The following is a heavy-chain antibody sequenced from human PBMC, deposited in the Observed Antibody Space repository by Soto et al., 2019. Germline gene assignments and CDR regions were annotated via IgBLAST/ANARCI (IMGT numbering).Heavy chain of an antibody. V-gene: IGHV3-7*01. D-gene: IGHD6-19*01. Sequence: GGSLRLSCAASGFTFSSYFMSWVRQAPGKGLEWVANINEDGSGKYYVDSLKGRFAISRDNAKNSLYLQMNSLRAEDTAVYYCAASSGWPWGQGTLVTVSS. CDR2: INEDGSGK. CDR1: GFTFSSYF. CDR3: AASSGWP. J-gene: IGHJ5*02.